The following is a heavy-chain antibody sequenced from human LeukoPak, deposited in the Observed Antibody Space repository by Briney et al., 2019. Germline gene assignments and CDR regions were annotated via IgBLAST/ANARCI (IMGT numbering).Heavy chain of an antibody. CDR1: GGSLSSSPYH. J-gene: IGHJ4*02. D-gene: IGHD4-23*01. CDR2: ISYSGSA. CDR3: ARHLVYGGNAHFDS. V-gene: IGHV4-39*01. Sequence: SETLSLTCTVSGGSLSSSPYHWGWIRQPPGKGLDWIGSISYSGSANYNPSIDSRVIISVDTSKNQFSLKVRSVTAADTAVYYCARHLVYGGNAHFDSWGQGTLVSASS.